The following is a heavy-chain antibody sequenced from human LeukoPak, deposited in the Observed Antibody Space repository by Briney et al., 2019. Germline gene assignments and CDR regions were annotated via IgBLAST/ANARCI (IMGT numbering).Heavy chain of an antibody. D-gene: IGHD3-22*01. Sequence: SETLSLTCSVSVDSVSRSDSYWDWIRQPPGKGLEWIGTIYHSGRTYYSPSLKSRVTMSVDPSNSQFSLNLRSVTAADPAAYYCARRRYYDGSGYLEWGQGTLLGVS. CDR2: IYHSGRT. CDR3: ARRRYYDGSGYLE. J-gene: IGHJ1*01. V-gene: IGHV4-39*01. CDR1: VDSVSRSDSY.